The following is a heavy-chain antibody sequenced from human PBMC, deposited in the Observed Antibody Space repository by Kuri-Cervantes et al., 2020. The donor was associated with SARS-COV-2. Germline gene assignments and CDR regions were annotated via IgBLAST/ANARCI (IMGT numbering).Heavy chain of an antibody. CDR1: GYTLTELS. D-gene: IGHD3-16*02. CDR2: FDPEDGET. CDR3: ARGVEYYDYVWGSYRSWYFDY. J-gene: IGHJ4*02. V-gene: IGHV1-24*01. Sequence: ASVKVSCKVSGYTLTELSMHWVRQAPGKGLEWMGGFDPEDGETIYAQKFQGRVTITADESTSTAYMELSSLRSEDTAVYYCARGVEYYDYVWGSYRSWYFDYWGQGTLVTVSS.